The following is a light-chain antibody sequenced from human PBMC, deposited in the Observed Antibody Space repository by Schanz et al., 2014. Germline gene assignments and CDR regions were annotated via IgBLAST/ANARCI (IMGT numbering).Light chain of an antibody. J-gene: IGKJ4*01. CDR3: QQYSSHWES. CDR2: GAS. CDR1: QSVSSSY. V-gene: IGKV3-20*01. Sequence: EIVLTQSPGTLSLSPGERATLSCRASQSVSSSYLAWYQQKPGQAPRLLIYGASNMATGIPARFSGSGSGTEFTLTISRLQSDDFAMYYCQQYSSHWESFGGGTKVEIK.